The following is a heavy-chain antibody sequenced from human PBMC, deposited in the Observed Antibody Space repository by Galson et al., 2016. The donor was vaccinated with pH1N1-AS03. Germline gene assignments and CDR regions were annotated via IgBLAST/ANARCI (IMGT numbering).Heavy chain of an antibody. J-gene: IGHJ4*02. Sequence: ETLSLTCTVSGGSISSGNHHGGWIRQPPGKGLEWIGTIHYGGSTYYNPSLKSRVTISVDVSKNQFSLNLNSVTAADTSVYYCAIYTSTAADYWGQGTLVTVSS. CDR1: GGSISSGNHH. CDR2: IHYGGST. V-gene: IGHV4-39*01. CDR3: AIYTSTAADY. D-gene: IGHD2/OR15-2a*01.